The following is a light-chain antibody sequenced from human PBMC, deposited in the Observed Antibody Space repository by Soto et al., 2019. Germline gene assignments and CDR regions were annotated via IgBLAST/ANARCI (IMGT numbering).Light chain of an antibody. CDR1: SSDIGTYDY. CDR2: EVS. V-gene: IGLV2-8*01. CDR3: TSYTGDDFTFI. Sequence: QSVLTQPPSASGSLGQPVTISCTGTSSDIGTYDYVSWYQQHPGRAPKLIIFEVSKRPSGVPDRFSGSKSGNTASLIVSGLQPDDEAEYHCTSYTGDDFTFIFGTGTKVTVL. J-gene: IGLJ1*01.